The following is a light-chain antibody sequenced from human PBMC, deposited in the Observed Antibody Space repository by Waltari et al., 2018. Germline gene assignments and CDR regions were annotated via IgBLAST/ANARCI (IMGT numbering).Light chain of an antibody. CDR1: QSVGRT. CDR2: DAS. CDR3: QKYGTRPAT. Sequence: QSPASLSLSPGDRATLSCRASQSVGRTLAWYQQRPGQAPRLLIYDASSRATGIPDRFSGSGSGTDFSLTISRLEPEDFAVYYCQKYGTRPATFGQGTKVEVK. V-gene: IGKV3-20*01. J-gene: IGKJ1*01.